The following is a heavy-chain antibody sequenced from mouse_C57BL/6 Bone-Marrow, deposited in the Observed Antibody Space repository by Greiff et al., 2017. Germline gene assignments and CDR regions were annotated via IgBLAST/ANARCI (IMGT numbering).Heavy chain of an antibody. J-gene: IGHJ4*01. CDR3: ASLTSYYAMDY. Sequence: EVKLQESGGGLVPPGESLKLSCESNEYEFPSHDMSWVRKTPEKGLELVAAINGDGGSTYYPATMERRFIISRDTTNKTLDLQMSSLRSEDTALYYCASLTSYYAMDYWGQGTSVTVSS. CDR2: INGDGGST. V-gene: IGHV5-2*01. D-gene: IGHD1-1*01. CDR1: EYEFPSHD.